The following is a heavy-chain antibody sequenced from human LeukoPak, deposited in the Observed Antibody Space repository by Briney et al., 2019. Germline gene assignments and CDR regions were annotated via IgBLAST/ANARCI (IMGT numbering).Heavy chain of an antibody. Sequence: VGSLRLSCAASRFTLSRYGMSWVREAPGKGLEWVSGICGIGGVTYYADTVKGGFTISRDKSKNTLYLQMNSLRAEDTAVYYCAKDRLPLSSAYYYLPFDYWGQGTLVTVSS. CDR1: RFTLSRYG. D-gene: IGHD3-22*01. CDR3: AKDRLPLSSAYYYLPFDY. CDR2: ICGIGGVT. J-gene: IGHJ4*02. V-gene: IGHV3-23*01.